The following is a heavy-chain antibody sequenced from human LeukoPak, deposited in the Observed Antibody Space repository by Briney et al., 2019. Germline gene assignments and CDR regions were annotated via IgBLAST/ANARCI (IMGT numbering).Heavy chain of an antibody. CDR3: ARSYGDYGYYFDY. V-gene: IGHV3-21*01. D-gene: IGHD4-17*01. CDR2: ISSSSSYI. CDR1: GFTFSSYA. J-gene: IGHJ4*02. Sequence: PGGSLRLSCVASGFTFSSYAMSWVRQAPGKGLEWVSSISSSSSYIYYADSVKGRFTISRDNAKNSLYLQMNSLRAEDTAVYYWARSYGDYGYYFDYGGQGTLVTVPS.